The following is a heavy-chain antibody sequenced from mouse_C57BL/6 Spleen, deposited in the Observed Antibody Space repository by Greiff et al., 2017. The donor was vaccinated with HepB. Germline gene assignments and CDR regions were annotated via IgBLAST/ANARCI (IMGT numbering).Heavy chain of an antibody. CDR3: ARDSSGYRFDY. Sequence: QVQLKESGAELARPGASVKLSCKASGYTFTSYGISWVKQRTGQGLEWIGEIYPRSGNTYYNEKFKGKATLTADKSSSTAYMELRSLTSEDSAVYFCARDSSGYRFDYWGQGTTLTVSS. CDR1: GYTFTSYG. CDR2: IYPRSGNT. J-gene: IGHJ2*01. D-gene: IGHD3-2*02. V-gene: IGHV1-81*01.